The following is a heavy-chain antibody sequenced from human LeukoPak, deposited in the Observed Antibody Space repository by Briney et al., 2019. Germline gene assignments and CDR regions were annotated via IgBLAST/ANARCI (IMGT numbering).Heavy chain of an antibody. CDR2: ISAYNGNT. CDR3: ARGGRGPTIFGVGNWFDP. D-gene: IGHD3-3*01. J-gene: IGHJ5*02. V-gene: IGHV1-18*01. CDR1: GYTFTSYG. Sequence: ASVKVSCKASGYTFTSYGISWVRQAPGQGLEWMGWISAYNGNTNYAQKLQGRVTMTTDTSTSTAYMELRSLRSDDTAVYYCARGGRGPTIFGVGNWFDPWGQGTLVTVSS.